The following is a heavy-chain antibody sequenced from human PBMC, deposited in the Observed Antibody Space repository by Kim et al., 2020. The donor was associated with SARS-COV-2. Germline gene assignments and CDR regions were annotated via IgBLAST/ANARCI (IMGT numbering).Heavy chain of an antibody. CDR3: ARDLIMITFGGVTRNGMDV. CDR1: GGSISSYY. V-gene: IGHV4-59*01. J-gene: IGHJ6*02. CDR2: IYYSGST. D-gene: IGHD3-16*01. Sequence: SETLSLTCTVSGGSISSYYWSWIRQPPGKGLEWIGYIYYSGSTNYNPSLKGRVTISVDTSKNQFSLKLSSVTAADTAVYYCARDLIMITFGGVTRNGMDVWGQGTTVTVSS.